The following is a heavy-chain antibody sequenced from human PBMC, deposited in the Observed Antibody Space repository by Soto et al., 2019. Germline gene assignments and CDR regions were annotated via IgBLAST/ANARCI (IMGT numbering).Heavy chain of an antibody. D-gene: IGHD3-3*01. CDR2: IIPIPDIT. V-gene: IGHV1-69*08. J-gene: IGHJ3*01. Sequence: QVQLVQSGAEVKKPGSSVKVSCKAPGGTFSTYIISWVRQAPGQGLEWMGRIIPIPDITNYAQKFQGRVTTTADKSTSIAYMELSSLRCEDTGVYYFGRERITTRGDAFDLWGQGTMVTVSS. CDR3: GRERITTRGDAFDL. CDR1: GGTFSTYI.